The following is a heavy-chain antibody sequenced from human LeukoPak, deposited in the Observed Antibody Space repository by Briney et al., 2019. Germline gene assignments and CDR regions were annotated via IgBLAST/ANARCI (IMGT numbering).Heavy chain of an antibody. CDR2: ISHSGST. Sequence: SETLSLTCAVYGGSFSDYYWSWIRQPPGKGLEWIGEISHSGSTNYSPSLKSRATISVDMSKNQFSLKLSSVTAADTAVYYCARRYSSGWYSYYFDYWGQGTLVTVSS. D-gene: IGHD6-19*01. CDR3: ARRYSSGWYSYYFDY. J-gene: IGHJ4*02. CDR1: GGSFSDYY. V-gene: IGHV4-34*01.